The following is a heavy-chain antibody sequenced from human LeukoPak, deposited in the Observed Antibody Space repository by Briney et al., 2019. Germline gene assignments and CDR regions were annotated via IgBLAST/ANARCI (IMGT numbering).Heavy chain of an antibody. Sequence: SVKVSCKASGGTFSSYAISWVRQAPGQGLEWMGGIIPIFGTGNYAQKFQGRVTITTDESTSTAYMELSGLRSEDTAVYYCARGNPLIGADWYFDLWGRGTLVTVSS. CDR1: GGTFSSYA. D-gene: IGHD1-14*01. CDR3: ARGNPLIGADWYFDL. CDR2: IIPIFGTG. V-gene: IGHV1-69*05. J-gene: IGHJ2*01.